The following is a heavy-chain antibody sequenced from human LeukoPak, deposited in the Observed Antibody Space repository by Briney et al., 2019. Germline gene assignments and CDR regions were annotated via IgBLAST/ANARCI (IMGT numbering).Heavy chain of an antibody. CDR2: IKHDGSDK. CDR3: AREVSSSSGWHYYYYYYMDV. D-gene: IGHD6-19*01. V-gene: IGHV3-7*01. CDR1: GFTFSSYW. J-gene: IGHJ6*03. Sequence: GGSLRLSCAASGFTFSSYWMSWVRQAPGKGLVWVANIKHDGSDKYYVDSVKGRFTISRDNAKNSLYLQMNSLRAEDTSVYYCAREVSSSSGWHYYYYYYMDVWGKGTTVTVSS.